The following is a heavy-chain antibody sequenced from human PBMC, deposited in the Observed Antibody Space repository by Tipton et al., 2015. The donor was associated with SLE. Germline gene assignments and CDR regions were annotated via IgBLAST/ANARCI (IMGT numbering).Heavy chain of an antibody. V-gene: IGHV4-59*01. Sequence: LRLSCTVSGGSISSYYWSWIRQPPGKGLEWIGYIYYSGSTNYNPSLKSRVTISVDTSKNQFSLKLSSVTAADPAVYYCASVRGRGYFQHWGQGTLVTVSS. D-gene: IGHD3-10*02. CDR1: GGSISSYY. J-gene: IGHJ1*01. CDR3: ASVRGRGYFQH. CDR2: IYYSGST.